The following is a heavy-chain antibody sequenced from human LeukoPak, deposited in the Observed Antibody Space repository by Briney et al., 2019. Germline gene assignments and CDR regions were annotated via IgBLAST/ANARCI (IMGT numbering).Heavy chain of an antibody. J-gene: IGHJ6*02. CDR1: GFTFDDYA. Sequence: SLRLSCAASGFTFDDYAMHWVRQPPGKGLEWVAGISRDSRVTGYADSVKGRFTISRDSGEKFVYLQMNSLRTEDTALYYCAKVIAHLSYAMDVWGQGTTVTVSS. CDR3: AKVIAHLSYAMDV. D-gene: IGHD2-15*01. V-gene: IGHV3-9*01. CDR2: ISRDSRVT.